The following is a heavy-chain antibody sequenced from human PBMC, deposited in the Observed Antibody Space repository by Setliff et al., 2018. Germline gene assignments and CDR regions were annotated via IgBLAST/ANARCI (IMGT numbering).Heavy chain of an antibody. Sequence: PGGSLRLSCAASGFTFSDHDMDWVRQAPGKGLEWVANINQRESAKLYVDSVKGRFTISRDNAENSLYLQMTSLRAEDTAVYYCARTDGTGGSCSDFDAWGQGILVTVSS. V-gene: IGHV3-7*03. J-gene: IGHJ4*02. CDR2: INQRESAK. CDR3: ARTDGTGGSCSDFDA. CDR1: GFTFSDHD. D-gene: IGHD2-15*01.